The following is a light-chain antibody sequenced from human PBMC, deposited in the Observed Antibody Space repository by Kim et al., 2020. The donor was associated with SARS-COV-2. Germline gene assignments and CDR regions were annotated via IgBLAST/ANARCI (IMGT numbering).Light chain of an antibody. CDR1: SGSIASNY. Sequence: KPVTISFTRSSGSIASNYVQWYQQRPGSAPTTVIYEDNQRPSGVPDRFSGSIDSSSNSASLTISGLKTEDEADYYCQSYDSSNPVVFGGGTQLTVL. CDR2: EDN. V-gene: IGLV6-57*03. J-gene: IGLJ2*01. CDR3: QSYDSSNPVV.